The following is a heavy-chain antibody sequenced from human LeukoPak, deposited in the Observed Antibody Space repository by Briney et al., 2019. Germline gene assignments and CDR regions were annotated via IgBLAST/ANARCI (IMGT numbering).Heavy chain of an antibody. CDR2: ISTSSSFL. CDR1: AFTFGNYW. J-gene: IGHJ3*02. D-gene: IGHD6-19*01. Sequence: GGSLRLSCAASAFTFGNYWMHWVRQAPGKGLEWVSSISTSSSFLYYADSVKGRFTISRDNAKNSLYLQMNSLRAEDTAVYYCARGRVGQWLVDAFDIWGQGTMVTVSS. V-gene: IGHV3-21*01. CDR3: ARGRVGQWLVDAFDI.